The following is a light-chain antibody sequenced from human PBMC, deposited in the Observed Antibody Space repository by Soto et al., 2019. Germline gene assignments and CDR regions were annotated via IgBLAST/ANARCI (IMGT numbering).Light chain of an antibody. Sequence: TVMTQSTATLSLSPGERATLSCRASQSVTSNLAWYQHKAGQAPRLLIFGASARATGIPDRFSGSGSGTQFTLTISSLQSEDFAVYYCQQYGSSGTFGRGTKVDIK. CDR1: QSVTSN. CDR2: GAS. CDR3: QQYGSSGT. J-gene: IGKJ4*02. V-gene: IGKV3-15*01.